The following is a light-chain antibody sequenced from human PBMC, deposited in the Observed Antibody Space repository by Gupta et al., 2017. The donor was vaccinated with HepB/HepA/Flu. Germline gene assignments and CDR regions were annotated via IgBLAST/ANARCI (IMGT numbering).Light chain of an antibody. CDR1: SSDVGGYIY. J-gene: IGLJ1*01. CDR2: DVT. Sequence: QSALTQPRPVSASPGQSVTTSCTGPSSDVGGYIYVSWYQHHPGNAPKLVIYDVTKRPSGVPDRFSGSKSGNTASLTISGLQAEDDADYYCCSYAGTYIHYVFGTGTKVTVL. CDR3: CSYAGTYIHYV. V-gene: IGLV2-11*01.